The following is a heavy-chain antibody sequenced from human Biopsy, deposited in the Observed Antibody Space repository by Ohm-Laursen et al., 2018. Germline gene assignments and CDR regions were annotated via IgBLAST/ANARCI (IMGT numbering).Heavy chain of an antibody. J-gene: IGHJ4*02. Sequence: SVKVSCKASGGTFTNYAISWVRQAPGQGLEWMGGIIPIFGTANYAQKFQGRVTITADESTSTAYMELSSLRSDDTAEYYCARDALGGGSYRFFYWGQGSLVTVSS. V-gene: IGHV1-69*13. CDR2: IIPIFGTA. CDR3: ARDALGGGSYRFFY. CDR1: GGTFTNYA. D-gene: IGHD1-26*01.